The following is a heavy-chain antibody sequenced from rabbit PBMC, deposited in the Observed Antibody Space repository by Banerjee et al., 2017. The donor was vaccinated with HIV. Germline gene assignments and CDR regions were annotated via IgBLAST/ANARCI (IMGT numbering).Heavy chain of an antibody. D-gene: IGHD4-1*01. CDR1: GFSFSNGYD. J-gene: IGHJ6*01. CDR3: AKDPLLVVAGVAAYYGMDL. V-gene: IGHV1S40*01. Sequence: QSLEESGGGLVKPGASLTLTCKASGFSFSNGYDMCWVRQAPGKGLEWIGCLYTGSGNAVYANRGKGPFPHSKTPSATATLQKARLTAGGTGPYFRAKDPLLVVAGVAAYYGMDLWGPGTLVTVS. CDR2: LYTGSGNA.